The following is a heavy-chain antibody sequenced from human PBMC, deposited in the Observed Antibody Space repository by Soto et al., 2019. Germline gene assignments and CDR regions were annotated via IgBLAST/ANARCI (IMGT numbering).Heavy chain of an antibody. CDR1: GFTLSGYA. V-gene: IGHV3-64*01. CDR3: ARRTRPDFYYMDV. J-gene: IGHJ6*03. CDR2: ISSNGVGT. Sequence: EVQLAESGGGLAQPGGSLRLSCAASGFTLSGYAMDWVRQAPGKGLEYVSGISSNGVGTYYANSLQGRFTSSRDNSKNTVYLQMGSLRPEDMAVYYCARRTRPDFYYMDVWGKGTTVTVSS. D-gene: IGHD6-6*01.